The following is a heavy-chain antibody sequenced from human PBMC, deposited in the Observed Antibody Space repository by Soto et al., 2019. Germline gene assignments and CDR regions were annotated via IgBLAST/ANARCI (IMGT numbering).Heavy chain of an antibody. CDR3: ARALIFYYDSSGYYSSGADYYYGMDV. V-gene: IGHV4-59*01. J-gene: IGHJ6*02. D-gene: IGHD3-22*01. CDR1: VGSSSSYY. Sequence: SETLSLTCTVSVGSSSSYYWSWIRQPPGKGLEWIGYIYYSGSTNYNPSLKSRVTISVDTSKNQFSLKLSSVTAADTAVYYCARALIFYYDSSGYYSSGADYYYGMDVWGQGTTVTVSS. CDR2: IYYSGST.